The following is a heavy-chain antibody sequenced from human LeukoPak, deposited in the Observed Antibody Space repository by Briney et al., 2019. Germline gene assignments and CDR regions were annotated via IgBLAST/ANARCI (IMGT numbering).Heavy chain of an antibody. V-gene: IGHV3-23*01. Sequence: GGSLRLSCAASGFTFSNYWIHWVRQAPGKGLEWVSGFSGSRGSTYYADSVKGRFTISRDNSKNTLYLQMNSLRAEDTAVYYCAKEMYSSSSGFDYWGQGTLVTVSS. D-gene: IGHD6-6*01. CDR1: GFTFSNYW. J-gene: IGHJ4*02. CDR2: FSGSRGST. CDR3: AKEMYSSSSGFDY.